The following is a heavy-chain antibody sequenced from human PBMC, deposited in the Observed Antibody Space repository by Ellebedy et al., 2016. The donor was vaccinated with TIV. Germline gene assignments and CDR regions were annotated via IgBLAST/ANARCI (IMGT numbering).Heavy chain of an antibody. Sequence: PGGSLRLSCAASGFTFSSYGMNWVRQAPGKGLERVSFITTDSSTIYYADSVKGRFTISRDNAKNSLYLQMNSLRAEDTAVYYCVRGRNELDYRGGWGQGTLVTVSS. D-gene: IGHD1-1*01. CDR2: ITTDSSTI. V-gene: IGHV3-48*04. J-gene: IGHJ4*02. CDR1: GFTFSSYG. CDR3: VRGRNELDYRGG.